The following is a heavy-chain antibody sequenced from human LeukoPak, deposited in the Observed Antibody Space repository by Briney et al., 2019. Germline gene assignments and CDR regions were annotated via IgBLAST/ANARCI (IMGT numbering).Heavy chain of an antibody. CDR2: ISSSSSYI. D-gene: IGHD3-22*01. CDR1: GFTFSSYW. V-gene: IGHV3-21*01. J-gene: IGHJ4*02. Sequence: PGGSLRLSCAASGFTFSSYWMNWVRQAPGKGLEWVSSISSSSSYIYYADSVKGRFTISRDNAKNSLYLQMNSLRAEDTAVYYCARDSYYYYDSSGSNDYWGQGTLVTVSS. CDR3: ARDSYYYYDSSGSNDY.